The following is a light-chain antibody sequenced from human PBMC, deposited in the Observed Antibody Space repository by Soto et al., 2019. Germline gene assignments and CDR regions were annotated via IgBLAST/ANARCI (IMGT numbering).Light chain of an antibody. CDR2: KAS. CDR3: QQYSIYPIT. J-gene: IGKJ5*01. CDR1: QRISSW. V-gene: IGKV1-5*03. Sequence: DIQMTQSPSTLSVSVGDRVTITCRASQRISSWLAWYQQKPGKAPKSLIYKASSLESGVPSRFSGSGSGTEFTLTISSLQPDDFATYYCQQYSIYPITFGQGTRPEIK.